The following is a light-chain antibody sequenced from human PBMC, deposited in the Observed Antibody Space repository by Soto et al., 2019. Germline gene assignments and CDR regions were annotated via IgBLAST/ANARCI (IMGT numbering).Light chain of an antibody. J-gene: IGKJ1*01. CDR3: HQYGSSPWT. CDR1: QSVSSY. V-gene: IGKV3-20*01. Sequence: EIELTQSPATVSLSPGERATLSCRASQSVSSYLAWYQQKPGQAPRLLIYDASNRATGIPARFSGSGSGTDFTLTISRLEPEDFAVYYCHQYGSSPWTFGQGTKVDIK. CDR2: DAS.